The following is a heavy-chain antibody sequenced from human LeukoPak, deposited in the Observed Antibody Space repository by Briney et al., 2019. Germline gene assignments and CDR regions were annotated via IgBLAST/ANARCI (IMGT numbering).Heavy chain of an antibody. D-gene: IGHD1-1*01. CDR1: GGSFSGYY. Sequence: SETLSLTCAVYGGSFSGYYWGWIRQPPGKGLEWIGEINHSGSTNYNPSLKSRVTISVDTSKNQFSLKLSSVTAADTAVYYCARGRTTHNWFDPWGQGTLVTVSS. CDR3: ARGRTTHNWFDP. V-gene: IGHV4-34*01. CDR2: INHSGST. J-gene: IGHJ5*02.